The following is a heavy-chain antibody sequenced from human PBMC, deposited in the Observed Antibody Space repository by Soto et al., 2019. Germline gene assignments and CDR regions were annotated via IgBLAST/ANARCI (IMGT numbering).Heavy chain of an antibody. J-gene: IGHJ4*02. V-gene: IGHV4-34*01. Sequence: SETLSLTCAVYGGSFSGYYWSWIRQPPGKGLEWIGEINHSGSTNYNPSLKSRVTISVDTSKNQFSLKLSSVTAADTAVYYCARGLGGAAAGTLAGENWGQGTLVTVSS. CDR1: GGSFSGYY. D-gene: IGHD6-13*01. CDR3: ARGLGGAAAGTLAGEN. CDR2: INHSGST.